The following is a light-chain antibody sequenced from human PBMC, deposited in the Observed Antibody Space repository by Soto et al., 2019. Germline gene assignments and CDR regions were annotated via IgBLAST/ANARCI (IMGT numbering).Light chain of an antibody. CDR1: KSLSSSY. Sequence: EIVLTQSPGTLSLSPGERVTLSCRASKSLSSSYLAWYQQKPGQAPRLLFYGATNRATGIPDRFSGSGSGTDFTLTISRLEPEDFAVYYCHQYGRSPLWTFGQGTKVEIK. J-gene: IGKJ1*01. CDR2: GAT. V-gene: IGKV3-20*01. CDR3: HQYGRSPLWT.